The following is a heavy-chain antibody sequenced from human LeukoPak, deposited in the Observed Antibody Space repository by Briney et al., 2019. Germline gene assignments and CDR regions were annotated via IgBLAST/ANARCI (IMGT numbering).Heavy chain of an antibody. Sequence: GGSLRLSCAASGFTVSDNFMSWVRQAPGKGLEWVSVVNSGGNTYYADSVKGRFTISRDNSKNTVYLQMNSLRAEDTAVCYCARDSVVRIWGQGTMVTVSS. J-gene: IGHJ3*02. CDR1: GFTVSDNF. D-gene: IGHD2-15*01. CDR2: VNSGGNT. V-gene: IGHV3-53*01. CDR3: ARDSVVRI.